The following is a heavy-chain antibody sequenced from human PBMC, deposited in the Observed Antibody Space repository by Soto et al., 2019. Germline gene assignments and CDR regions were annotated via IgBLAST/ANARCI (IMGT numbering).Heavy chain of an antibody. D-gene: IGHD2-15*01. Sequence: HGVVKTPGKGLEWVAVISYDGSNKYYADSVKGRFTISRDNSKNTLYLQMNSLRAEDTAVYYCARDLEVAVPGASGQRTLVSVSS. CDR3: ARDLEVAVPGA. CDR2: ISYDGSNK. J-gene: IGHJ5*02. V-gene: IGHV3-30-3*01.